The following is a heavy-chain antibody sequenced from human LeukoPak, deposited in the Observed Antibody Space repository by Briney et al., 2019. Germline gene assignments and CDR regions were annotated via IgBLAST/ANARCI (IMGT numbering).Heavy chain of an antibody. CDR2: ISASGGST. Sequence: RGSLRLSCAASGFTFSGYAMSWVRQGPGTGLEWVSTISASGGSTYYADSVKGRFTISRDNPKNTLYVQMSSLRAEDTAIYFCAKVPDGSPRGYWYFDLWGRGTLVTVSS. CDR1: GFTFSGYA. D-gene: IGHD5-24*01. CDR3: AKVPDGSPRGYWYFDL. V-gene: IGHV3-23*01. J-gene: IGHJ2*01.